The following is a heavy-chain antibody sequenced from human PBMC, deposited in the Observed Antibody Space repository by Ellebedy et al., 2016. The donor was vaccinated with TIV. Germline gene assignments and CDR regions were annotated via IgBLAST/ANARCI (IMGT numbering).Heavy chain of an antibody. Sequence: MPSETLSLTCTVSGDSVNSDFYYWSWIRQPPGRGLEWIGYVFHNGGANSSPPLKSRVTISVDTSRNLFSLNLKSVTAADTAVYYCARTSAKVHPASDYWGQGTLVTVSS. J-gene: IGHJ4*02. CDR2: VFHNGGA. D-gene: IGHD4/OR15-4a*01. V-gene: IGHV4-61*03. CDR1: GDSVNSDFYY. CDR3: ARTSAKVHPASDY.